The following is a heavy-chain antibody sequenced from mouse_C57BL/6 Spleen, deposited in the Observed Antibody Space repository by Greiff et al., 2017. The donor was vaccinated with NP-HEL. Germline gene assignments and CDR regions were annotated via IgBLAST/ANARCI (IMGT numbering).Heavy chain of an antibody. V-gene: IGHV1-64*01. CDR2: IHPNSGST. D-gene: IGHD1-1*01. Sequence: QVQLQQPGAELVKPGASVKLSCKASGYTFTSYWMHWVKQRPGQGLEWIGMIHPNSGSTNYNEKFKSKATLTVDKSSSTAYMQLSSLTSEDSAVYYCGRMGLYGSSYLYAMDYWGQGTSVTVSS. CDR3: GRMGLYGSSYLYAMDY. CDR1: GYTFTSYW. J-gene: IGHJ4*01.